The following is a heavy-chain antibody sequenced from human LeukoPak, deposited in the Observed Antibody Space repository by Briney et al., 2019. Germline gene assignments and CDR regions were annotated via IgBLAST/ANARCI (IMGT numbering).Heavy chain of an antibody. Sequence: GGSLRLSCAASGFTSSDYYISWLRQAPGKGLEWVSYISSSGSTIYYADSVKGRFTISRDNAKNSLYLQMNSLRAEDTAVYYCARDTFYGSVYWGQGTLVTVSS. D-gene: IGHD3-10*01. CDR2: ISSSGSTI. J-gene: IGHJ4*02. V-gene: IGHV3-11*04. CDR1: GFTSSDYY. CDR3: ARDTFYGSVY.